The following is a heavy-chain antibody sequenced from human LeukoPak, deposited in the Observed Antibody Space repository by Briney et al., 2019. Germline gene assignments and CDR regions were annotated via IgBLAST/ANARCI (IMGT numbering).Heavy chain of an antibody. D-gene: IGHD3-10*01. CDR2: ISTYNDNT. CDR1: DYTFNTYN. J-gene: IGHJ5*02. Sequence: GASVKVSCKASDYTFNTYNINWVRQAPGQGLEWMGWISTYNDNTNYAQNLQGRVTMTTDTSTSTAYMELRSLRSDDTAVYYCARDSLRYYGSGSPWGQGTLVTVSS. V-gene: IGHV1-18*01. CDR3: ARDSLRYYGSGSP.